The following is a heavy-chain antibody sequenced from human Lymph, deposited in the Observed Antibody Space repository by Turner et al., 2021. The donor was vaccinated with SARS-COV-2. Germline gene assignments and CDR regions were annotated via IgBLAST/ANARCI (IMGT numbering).Heavy chain of an antibody. Sequence: QVQLVQSGAEVTKPGSSVKVSCKASAGTFSSHVISWVRQAPGQGLEWMGGIIPMFGTANYAQKFQGRVTITADESTSTAYMELTSLRSEDTAVYYCARVGSSVVPYYYYGMDVWGQGTTVTVSS. D-gene: IGHD3-22*01. V-gene: IGHV1-69*01. CDR3: ARVGSSVVPYYYYGMDV. CDR2: IIPMFGTA. J-gene: IGHJ6*02. CDR1: AGTFSSHV.